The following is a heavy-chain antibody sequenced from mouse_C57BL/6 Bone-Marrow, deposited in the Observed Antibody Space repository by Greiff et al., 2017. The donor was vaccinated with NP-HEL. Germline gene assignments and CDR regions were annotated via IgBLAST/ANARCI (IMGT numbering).Heavy chain of an antibody. CDR3: ARCGEIYYDYDGYFDY. J-gene: IGHJ2*01. V-gene: IGHV1-26*01. CDR1: GYTFTDYY. D-gene: IGHD2-4*01. Sequence: VQLQQSGPELVKPGASVKISCKASGYTFTDYYMNWVKQSHGKSLEWIGDINPNNGGTSYNQKFKGKATLTVDKSSSTAYMELRSLTSEDSAVYYGARCGEIYYDYDGYFDYWGQGTTLTVSS. CDR2: INPNNGGT.